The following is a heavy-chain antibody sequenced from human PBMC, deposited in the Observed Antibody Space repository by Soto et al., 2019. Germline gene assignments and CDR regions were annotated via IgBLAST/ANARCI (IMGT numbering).Heavy chain of an antibody. CDR1: GFTVSSNC. J-gene: IGHJ6*02. D-gene: IGHD3-3*01. V-gene: IGHV3-53*01. CDR2: IYSGGST. CDR3: ARDYDFWSGYGIPPKAFYYSGMDV. Sequence: PGGSLRLSCAASGFTVSSNCMSWVRQAPGKGLEWVSVIYSGGSTYYADSVKGRFTISRDNSKNTLYLQMNSLRAEDTAVYYCARDYDFWSGYGIPPKAFYYSGMDVWGQGTTVTVSS.